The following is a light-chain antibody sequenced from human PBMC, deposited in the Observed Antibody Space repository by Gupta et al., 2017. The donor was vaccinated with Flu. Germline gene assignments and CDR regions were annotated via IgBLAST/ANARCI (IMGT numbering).Light chain of an antibody. Sequence: SINVGSYIFVHWYHQVAGKAHKLILYEVSKRPSGVSGRFSGSKSGNTASLTISGLQPEDEAHYYCYAYAGSVTFDVFGTGTKVTVL. CDR2: EVS. V-gene: IGLV2-23*02. CDR3: YAYAGSVTFDV. CDR1: SINVGSYIF. J-gene: IGLJ1*01.